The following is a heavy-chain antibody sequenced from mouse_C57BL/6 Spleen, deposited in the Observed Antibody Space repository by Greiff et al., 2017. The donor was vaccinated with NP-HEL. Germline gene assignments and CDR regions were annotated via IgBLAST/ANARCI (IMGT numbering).Heavy chain of an antibody. J-gene: IGHJ4*01. V-gene: IGHV2-2*01. CDR1: GFSLTSYG. D-gene: IGHD1-1*01. CDR3: ARTTYYGSHYYAMDY. CDR2: IWSGGST. Sequence: VMLVESGPGLVQPSQSLSITCTVSGFSLTSYGVHWVRQSPGKGLEWLGVIWSGGSTDYNAAFISRLSISKDNSKSQVFFKMNSLQADDTAIYYCARTTYYGSHYYAMDYWGQGTSVTVSS.